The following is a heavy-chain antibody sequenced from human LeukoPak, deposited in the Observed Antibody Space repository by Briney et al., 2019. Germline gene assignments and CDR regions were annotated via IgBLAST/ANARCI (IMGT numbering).Heavy chain of an antibody. CDR2: IYYSGST. Sequence: PSETLSLTCTVSGGSVSSGSYYWSWIRQPPGKGLEWIGYIYYSGSTNYNPSLKSRVTISVDTSKNQFSLKLSSVTAADTAVYYCARVVVTAASWFDPWGQGTLVTVSS. CDR1: GGSVSSGSYY. D-gene: IGHD2-21*02. V-gene: IGHV4-61*01. J-gene: IGHJ5*02. CDR3: ARVVVTAASWFDP.